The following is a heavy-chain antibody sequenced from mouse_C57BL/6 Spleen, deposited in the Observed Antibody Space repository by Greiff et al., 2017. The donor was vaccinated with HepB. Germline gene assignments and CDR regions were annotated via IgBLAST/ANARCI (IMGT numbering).Heavy chain of an antibody. J-gene: IGHJ1*03. Sequence: EVQLVESGPGLVKPSQSLSLTCSVTGYSITSGYYWNWIRQFPGNKLEWMGYISYDGSNNYNPSLKNRISITRDTSKNQFFLKLNSVTTEDTATYYCARDSNWYFYVWGTGTTVTVSS. D-gene: IGHD1-1*01. CDR2: ISYDGSN. CDR3: ARDSNWYFYV. CDR1: GYSITSGYY. V-gene: IGHV3-6*01.